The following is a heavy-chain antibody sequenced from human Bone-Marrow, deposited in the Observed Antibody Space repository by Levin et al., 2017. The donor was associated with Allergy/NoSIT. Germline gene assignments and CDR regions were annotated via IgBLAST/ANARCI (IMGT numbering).Heavy chain of an antibody. J-gene: IGHJ4*02. Sequence: GGSLRLSCEASGFSLSPYAMTWVRQAPGKGLEWVSAITGSGATDYADSVEGRFTISRDTSKNTLYLQMNSLRGEDTAIYYCAKDQLCGGGSCHHYLDNWGQGTLVTVSS. CDR2: ITGSGAT. CDR1: GFSLSPYA. CDR3: AKDQLCGGGSCHHYLDN. V-gene: IGHV3-23*01. D-gene: IGHD2-15*01.